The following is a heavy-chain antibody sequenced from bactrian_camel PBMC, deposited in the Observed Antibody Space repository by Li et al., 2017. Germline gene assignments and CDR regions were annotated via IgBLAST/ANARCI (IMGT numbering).Heavy chain of an antibody. D-gene: IGHD7*01. Sequence: VQLVESGGGLVQPGGSLRLSCAASGLTYTRNYKAWFRQSPGKEREGVAAINTGGRGTFYADSVKGRFTISRDAKNTVWLQMNDLKPEDTGVYYCAARVFIGAGGRCDPSPRQGDFGFWGQGTQVTVS. J-gene: IGHJ6*01. CDR1: GLTYTRNY. CDR3: AARVFIGAGGRCDPSPRQGDFGF. V-gene: IGHV3S40*01. CDR2: INTGGRGT.